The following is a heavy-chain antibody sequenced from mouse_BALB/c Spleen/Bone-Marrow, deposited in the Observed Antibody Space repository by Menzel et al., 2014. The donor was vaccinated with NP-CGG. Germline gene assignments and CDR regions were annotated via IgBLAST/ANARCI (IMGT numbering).Heavy chain of an antibody. D-gene: IGHD2-1*01. V-gene: IGHV1S135*01. CDR3: AREDYGKGFAY. Sequence: VHVKQSGPELVKPGASVKVSCKASGYAFTSYNMYWVKQSHGKSLEWIGHIDPFNGGTSYNQKFKGKATLTVDKSASTAYMHLNSLTSEDSAVYYCAREDYGKGFAYWGQGTLVTVSA. CDR1: GYAFTSYN. CDR2: IDPFNGGT. J-gene: IGHJ3*01.